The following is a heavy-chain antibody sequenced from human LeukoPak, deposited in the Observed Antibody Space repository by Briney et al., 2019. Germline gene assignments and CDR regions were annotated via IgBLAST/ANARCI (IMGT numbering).Heavy chain of an antibody. CDR1: GGSFSGYY. D-gene: IGHD1-20*01. CDR3: ARAVGRNWNPRYYYYYMDV. Sequence: PSETLSLTCAVYGGSFSGYYWSWIRQPPGKGLEWIGEINHSGSTNYNPSLKSRVTISVDTSKNQFSLKLSSVTAADTAVYYCARAVGRNWNPRYYYYYMDVWGKGTTVTVSS. CDR2: INHSGST. V-gene: IGHV4-34*01. J-gene: IGHJ6*03.